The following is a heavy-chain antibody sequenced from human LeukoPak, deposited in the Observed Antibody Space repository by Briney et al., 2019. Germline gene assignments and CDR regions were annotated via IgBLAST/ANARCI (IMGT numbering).Heavy chain of an antibody. Sequence: GASVKVSCKASGYTFTSYDINWVRQATGQGLEWMGWINPNSGGINYAQKFQGRVTMTRDTSISTAYMELSRLRSDDTAVYYCARGMGDDAFDIWGQGTMVTVSS. CDR2: INPNSGGI. D-gene: IGHD1-26*01. J-gene: IGHJ3*02. CDR3: ARGMGDDAFDI. CDR1: GYTFTSYD. V-gene: IGHV1-2*02.